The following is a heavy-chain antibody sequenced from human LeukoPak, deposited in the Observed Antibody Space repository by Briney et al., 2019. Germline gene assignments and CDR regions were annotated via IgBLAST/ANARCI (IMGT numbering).Heavy chain of an antibody. D-gene: IGHD2-2*01. CDR3: ARGQPTDYFDY. CDR1: GFTFSSYA. V-gene: IGHV3-30-3*01. Sequence: QPGRSLRLSCAASGFTFSSYAMHWVRQAPGKGLEWVAVISYDGSKKYYADSVKGRFTISRDNSKNTLYLQMNSLRAEDTAVYYCARGQPTDYFDYWGQGTLVTVSS. J-gene: IGHJ4*02. CDR2: ISYDGSKK.